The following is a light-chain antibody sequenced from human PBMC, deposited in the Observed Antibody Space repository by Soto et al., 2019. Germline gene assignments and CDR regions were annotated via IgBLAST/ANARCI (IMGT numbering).Light chain of an antibody. V-gene: IGKV1-5*03. Sequence: DIQMTQSPSTLSASVGDRVTITCRASQSIGNWLAWYQQKPGKAPKLLVYKASSLESGVPPRFSGSGSGTEFTLTISSLQPDDLATYYCQQYNTYSGTFGQGTKLEIK. CDR1: QSIGNW. CDR2: KAS. CDR3: QQYNTYSGT. J-gene: IGKJ2*02.